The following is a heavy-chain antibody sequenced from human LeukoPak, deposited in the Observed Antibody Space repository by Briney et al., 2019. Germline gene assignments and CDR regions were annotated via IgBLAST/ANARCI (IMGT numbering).Heavy chain of an antibody. CDR1: GYTFSNYD. CDR3: AREDYFGSGSFSNWFDP. J-gene: IGHJ5*02. D-gene: IGHD3-10*01. Sequence: SVKVSCKASGYTFSNYDINWVRQATGQGLGWMGWMNPHTANTGYAQKFQGRVTMTWNTSISTAYMELSSLRSEDTAVYYCAREDYFGSGSFSNWFDPWGQGTLVTVSS. V-gene: IGHV1-8*01. CDR2: MNPHTANT.